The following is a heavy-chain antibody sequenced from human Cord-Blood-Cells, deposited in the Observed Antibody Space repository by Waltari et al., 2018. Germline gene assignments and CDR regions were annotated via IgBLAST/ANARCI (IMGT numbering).Heavy chain of an antibody. J-gene: IGHJ5*02. V-gene: IGHV4-39*07. CDR1: GGPISSSSYY. CDR2: IYYSGST. D-gene: IGHD2-21*02. Sequence: QLQLQESGPGLVKPSETLSLTCTVPGGPISSSSYYWGWIRHPPGKGLEGIGSIYYSGSTYYNPSLKSRVTISVDTSKNQFSLKLSSVTAADTAVYYCATHIVVVTASPNWFDPWGQGTLVTVSS. CDR3: ATHIVVVTASPNWFDP.